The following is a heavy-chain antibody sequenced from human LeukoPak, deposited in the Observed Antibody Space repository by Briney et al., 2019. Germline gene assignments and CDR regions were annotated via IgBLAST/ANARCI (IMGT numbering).Heavy chain of an antibody. CDR1: GGSISSGGYY. V-gene: IGHV4-31*03. Sequence: SQTLSLTCTVSGGSISSGGYYWSWIRQHPGKGLEWIGYIYYSGSTYYNPSLKSRVTISVDTSKNQFSLKLSPVTAADTAVYYCARAPPGYYDFWSGYLTGYFDYWGQGTLVTVSS. CDR3: ARAPPGYYDFWSGYLTGYFDY. J-gene: IGHJ4*02. D-gene: IGHD3-3*01. CDR2: IYYSGST.